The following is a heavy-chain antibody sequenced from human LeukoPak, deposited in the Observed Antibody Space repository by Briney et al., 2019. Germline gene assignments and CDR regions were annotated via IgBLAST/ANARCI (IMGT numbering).Heavy chain of an antibody. D-gene: IGHD3-10*01. Sequence: PGGSLRLSCAASGFTFSDYYMSWIRQAPGKGLEGVSYISSSGSTIYYADSVKGRFTISRDNAKNSLYLQMNRLRVEDTAVYYCAKVAKYYYGSETYYFFEHWGQGTPVPASS. CDR2: ISSSGSTI. CDR1: GFTFSDYY. CDR3: AKVAKYYYGSETYYFFEH. V-gene: IGHV3-11*04. J-gene: IGHJ4*02.